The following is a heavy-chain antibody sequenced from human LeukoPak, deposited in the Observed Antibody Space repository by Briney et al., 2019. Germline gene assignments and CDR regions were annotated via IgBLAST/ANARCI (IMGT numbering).Heavy chain of an antibody. V-gene: IGHV1-46*01. Sequence: GASVKVSCKASGYTFTSYYMHWVRQAPGQGREWMGIINPSGGSTSYAQKFQGRVTMTRDTSTSTVYMELSSLRSEDTAVYYCARDRAYGSGSARPTGMDVWGQGTTVTASS. D-gene: IGHD3-10*01. CDR1: GYTFTSYY. CDR2: INPSGGST. CDR3: ARDRAYGSGSARPTGMDV. J-gene: IGHJ6*02.